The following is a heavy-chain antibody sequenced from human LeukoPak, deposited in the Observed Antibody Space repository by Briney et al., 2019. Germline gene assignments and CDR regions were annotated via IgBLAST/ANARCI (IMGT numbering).Heavy chain of an antibody. Sequence: ASVTVSCKASGYTFTCYDINGVRQATGQGREWMGLMNPNSGNTGYAQKFQGRVTMTRNTSISTAYMALSSLRSEDTAVYYCAREGPTHFDYWGQGTLVTVSS. CDR3: AREGPTHFDY. J-gene: IGHJ4*02. CDR1: GYTFTCYD. CDR2: MNPNSGNT. V-gene: IGHV1-8*01.